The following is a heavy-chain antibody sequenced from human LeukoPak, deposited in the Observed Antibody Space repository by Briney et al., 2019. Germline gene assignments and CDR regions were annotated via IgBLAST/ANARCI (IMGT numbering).Heavy chain of an antibody. V-gene: IGHV5-10-1*01. CDR1: GYSFTSYW. CDR2: IDPSDSYT. Sequence: GESLKISCKGPGYSFTSYWISWVRQMPGKGLEWMGRIDPSDSYTNYSPSFQGHVTISADRSISTAYLQWSSLKASDTAMYYCAIDDLTGYVYWGQGTLLTVSS. J-gene: IGHJ4*02. D-gene: IGHD3-9*01. CDR3: AIDDLTGYVY.